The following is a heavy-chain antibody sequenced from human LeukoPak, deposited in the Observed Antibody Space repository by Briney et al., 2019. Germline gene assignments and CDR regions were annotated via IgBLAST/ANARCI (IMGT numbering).Heavy chain of an antibody. CDR2: IKQDGSEK. Sequence: QSGGSLRLSCAASGFTFSSYWMSWVRQAPGKGLEWVANIKQDGSEKYYVDSVKGRFTISRDNAKNSLYLQMNSLRAEDTAVYYCAPRGTYYYDSSGYPSFDYWGQGTLVTVSS. CDR3: APRGTYYYDSSGYPSFDY. V-gene: IGHV3-7*01. D-gene: IGHD3-22*01. CDR1: GFTFSSYW. J-gene: IGHJ4*02.